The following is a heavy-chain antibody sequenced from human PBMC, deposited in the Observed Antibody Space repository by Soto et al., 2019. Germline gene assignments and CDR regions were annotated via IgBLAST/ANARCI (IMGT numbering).Heavy chain of an antibody. V-gene: IGHV1-18*01. CDR1: GYTFTSYV. Sequence: ASVKVSCKASGYTFTSYVISWVRQAPGQGLEWMGWISAYNGNTNYAQKLQGRVTMTTDTSTSTAYMELRSLRSDDTAVYYCARDTETGLVSGGSPGDIDYWGQGTLVTVSX. CDR3: ARDTETGLVSGGSPGDIDY. CDR2: ISAYNGNT. J-gene: IGHJ4*02. D-gene: IGHD2-15*01.